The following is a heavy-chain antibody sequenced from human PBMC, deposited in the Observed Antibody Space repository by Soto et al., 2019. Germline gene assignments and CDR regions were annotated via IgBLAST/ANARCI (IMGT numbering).Heavy chain of an antibody. V-gene: IGHV4-31*03. Sequence: TLSLTCTFSGCSISSGGYYWSWIRQHPGKGLEWIGYIYYSGSTYYNPSLKSRVTISVDTSKNQFSLKLSSVTAADTAVYYCAVYSSGWYWFDPWGQGTLVTVSS. D-gene: IGHD6-19*01. CDR1: GCSISSGGYY. CDR3: AVYSSGWYWFDP. CDR2: IYYSGST. J-gene: IGHJ5*02.